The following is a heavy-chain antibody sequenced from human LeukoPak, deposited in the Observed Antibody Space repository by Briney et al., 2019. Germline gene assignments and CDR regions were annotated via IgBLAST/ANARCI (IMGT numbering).Heavy chain of an antibody. Sequence: GGSLRLSCATSGFTFRSYWMSWVRQAPGKGLEWVGHISQDANRTDVADSLKGRFTISRDYATNSLFLHMTRLRADDTAVYYCAKYWSRAFDSWGQGTLVSVSS. V-gene: IGHV3-7*01. CDR3: AKYWSRAFDS. CDR1: GFTFRSYW. D-gene: IGHD2-8*02. J-gene: IGHJ4*02. CDR2: ISQDANRT.